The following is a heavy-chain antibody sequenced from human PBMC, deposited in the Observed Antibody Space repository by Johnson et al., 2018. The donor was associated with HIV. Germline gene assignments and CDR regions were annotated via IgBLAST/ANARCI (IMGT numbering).Heavy chain of an antibody. CDR1: GFTFSSYA. CDR2: ISYDGSNK. Sequence: QVQLVESGGGVVQPGRSLILSCAASGFTFSSYAMHWVRQAPGKGLDWVAVISYDGSNKYYADSVKGRFTISRDNSKNTLYLQMNSLRAEDTAVYYCARDLTNWGVGDAFDIWGQGTMVTVSS. J-gene: IGHJ3*02. CDR3: ARDLTNWGVGDAFDI. D-gene: IGHD7-27*01. V-gene: IGHV3-30-3*01.